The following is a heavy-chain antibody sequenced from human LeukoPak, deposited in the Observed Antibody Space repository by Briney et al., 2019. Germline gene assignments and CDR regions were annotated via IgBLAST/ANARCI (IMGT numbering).Heavy chain of an antibody. V-gene: IGHV1-3*01. J-gene: IGHJ3*02. CDR3: ARDGVTPDAFDI. D-gene: IGHD3-16*01. Sequence: ASVKVSCKASGYTFTSYGISWVRQAPGQRLEWMGWINAGNGNTKYSQKLQGRVTITRDTSASTAYMELSSLRSEDTAVYYCARDGVTPDAFDIWGQGTMVTVSS. CDR2: INAGNGNT. CDR1: GYTFTSYG.